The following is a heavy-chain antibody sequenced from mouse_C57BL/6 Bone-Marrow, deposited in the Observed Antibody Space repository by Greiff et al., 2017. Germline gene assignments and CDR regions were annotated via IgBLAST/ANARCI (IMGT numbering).Heavy chain of an antibody. Sequence: EVKLMESGGGLVQPGGSLSLSCAASGFTFTDYYMSWVRQPPGKALEWLGFIRNKANGYTTEYSASVKGRFTISRDNSQSILYLPMNALRAEDSATYYCARYMANYYGNFYAMDYWGQGTSVTVSS. D-gene: IGHD2-1*01. CDR3: ARYMANYYGNFYAMDY. V-gene: IGHV7-3*01. CDR1: GFTFTDYY. J-gene: IGHJ4*01. CDR2: IRNKANGYTT.